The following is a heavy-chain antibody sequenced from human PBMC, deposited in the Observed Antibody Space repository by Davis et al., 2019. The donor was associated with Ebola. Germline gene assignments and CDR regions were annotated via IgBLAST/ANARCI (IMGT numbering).Heavy chain of an antibody. J-gene: IGHJ4*02. V-gene: IGHV4-34*01. CDR3: ARGRGYCSGGSCYGTPRFDY. CDR2: INHSGST. D-gene: IGHD2-15*01. Sequence: SETLSLTCAVYGGSFSGYYWSWIRQPSGKGLEWIGEINHSGSTNYNPSLKSRVTISVDTSKNQFSLKLSSVTAADTAVYYCARGRGYCSGGSCYGTPRFDYWGQGTLVIVSS. CDR1: GGSFSGYY.